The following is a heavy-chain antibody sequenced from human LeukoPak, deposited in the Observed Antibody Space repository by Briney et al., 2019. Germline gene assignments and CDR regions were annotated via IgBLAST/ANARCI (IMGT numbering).Heavy chain of an antibody. V-gene: IGHV4-61*02. D-gene: IGHD6-13*01. J-gene: IGHJ2*01. Sequence: SSETLSLTCTVSGGSISSGSYYWSWIRQPAGRGLEWIGRIYTSGSTNYNPSLKSRVTISVDTSKNKFSLKLSSVTAADTAVYYCARVYYSSSYDYWYFDLWGRGTLVTVSS. CDR3: ARVYYSSSYDYWYFDL. CDR2: IYTSGST. CDR1: GGSISSGSYY.